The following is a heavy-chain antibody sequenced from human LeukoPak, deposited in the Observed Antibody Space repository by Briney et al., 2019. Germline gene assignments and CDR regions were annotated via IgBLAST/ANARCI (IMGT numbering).Heavy chain of an antibody. J-gene: IGHJ2*01. Sequence: ASVKVSCKASGYTFTGYLMHWVRQAPVQGLGWMGWISPNSGDTKYAQKFQGRVTMTRDTSISTAYMEVSRLRSDDTAVYYCVRGLTTVATWLYLWGRGTLVTVSS. CDR1: GYTFTGYL. CDR2: ISPNSGDT. CDR3: VRGLTTVATWLYL. D-gene: IGHD4-17*01. V-gene: IGHV1-2*02.